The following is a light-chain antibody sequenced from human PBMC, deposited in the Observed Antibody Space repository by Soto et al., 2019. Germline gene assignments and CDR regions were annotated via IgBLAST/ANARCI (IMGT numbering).Light chain of an antibody. CDR2: KAS. J-gene: IGKJ1*01. Sequence: DMQMTQARSTLSASVGERVTITCRASQNMATWLAGYQQKPGKAPKLLIYKASNLQSGVPSRFSGSGSGTEFTLSFSSLQPDDFATYYCQQYSSFTTFGQGTKVDIK. CDR1: QNMATW. CDR3: QQYSSFTT. V-gene: IGKV1-5*03.